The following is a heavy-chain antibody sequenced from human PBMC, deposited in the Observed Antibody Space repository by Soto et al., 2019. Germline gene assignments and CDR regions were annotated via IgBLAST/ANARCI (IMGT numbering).Heavy chain of an antibody. J-gene: IGHJ4*02. D-gene: IGHD6-6*01. Sequence: GASVKVSCKASGGTFRSYAISWVRQAPGQGLEWMGGIIPIFGTANYAQKFQGRVTITADESTSTAYMELSSLRSEDTAVYYCARGRPNSSSSYYFDYWGQGTLVTVSS. V-gene: IGHV1-69*13. CDR2: IIPIFGTA. CDR1: GGTFRSYA. CDR3: ARGRPNSSSSYYFDY.